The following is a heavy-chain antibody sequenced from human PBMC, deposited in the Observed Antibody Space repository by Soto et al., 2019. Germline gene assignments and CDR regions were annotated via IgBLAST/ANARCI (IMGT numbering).Heavy chain of an antibody. CDR2: INQSGST. D-gene: IGHD1-1*01. CDR1: GGSFGGYQ. Sequence: PSETLSLTCAVYGGSFGGYQWSWIRQPPGEGLEWIGEINQSGSTNYNPSLKSRVAISVDTSETQFSLRLNSLTAADTAVYYCARAVPWRKSFDIWGQGTAVTVS. V-gene: IGHV4-34*01. CDR3: ARAVPWRKSFDI. J-gene: IGHJ3*02.